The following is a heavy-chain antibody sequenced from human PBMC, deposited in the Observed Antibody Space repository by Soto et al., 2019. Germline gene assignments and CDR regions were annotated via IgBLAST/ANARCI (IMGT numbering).Heavy chain of an antibody. D-gene: IGHD2-15*01. CDR2: IYWDDDK. Sequence: QITLKESGPTLVKPTQTLTLTCTFSGFSLSTSGVGVGWIRQPPGKALEWLALIYWDDDKRYSPSLKSRLTIPKDPSKNRVVLTINNMDPVETATYYCAHRPSYCSGGSCYSGFDYWGQGTLVTVSS. CDR3: AHRPSYCSGGSCYSGFDY. V-gene: IGHV2-5*02. CDR1: GFSLSTSGVG. J-gene: IGHJ4*02.